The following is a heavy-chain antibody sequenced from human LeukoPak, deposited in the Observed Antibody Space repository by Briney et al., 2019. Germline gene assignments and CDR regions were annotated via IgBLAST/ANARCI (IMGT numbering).Heavy chain of an antibody. J-gene: IGHJ4*02. CDR2: IIPIFGIA. CDR3: ARGPAVAGIGYFDY. Sequence: SVKVSCKASGGTFSSYAISWVRQAPGQGLEWMGGIIPIFGIANYALKFQGRVTITADESTSTAYMELSSLRSEDTAVYYCARGPAVAGIGYFDYWGQGTLVTVSS. CDR1: GGTFSSYA. D-gene: IGHD6-19*01. V-gene: IGHV1-69*13.